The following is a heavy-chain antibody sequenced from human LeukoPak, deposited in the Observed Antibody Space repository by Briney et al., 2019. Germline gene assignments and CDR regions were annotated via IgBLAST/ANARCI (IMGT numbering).Heavy chain of an antibody. CDR1: GFTFSSYS. Sequence: GRSLRLSCAASGFTFSSYSINCVPQAPGKGLEWVSSITITISYIYYADSVKVRFTFSREHAKNTLYLQINRLTPQNPPLNYCAKDGRNWLWGQGTLVTVSS. CDR3: AKDGRNWL. V-gene: IGHV3-21*04. J-gene: IGHJ4*02. D-gene: IGHD1-1*01. CDR2: ITITISYI.